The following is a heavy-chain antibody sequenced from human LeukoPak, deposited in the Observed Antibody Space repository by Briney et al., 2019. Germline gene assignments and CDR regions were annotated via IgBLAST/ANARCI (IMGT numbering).Heavy chain of an antibody. CDR3: ARDRVWVVLPAEFDY. CDR2: IKEDGSEK. Sequence: PGGSLRLSCAACGFTFSSYWMSWVRQAPGKGLEWVANIKEDGSEKYYVDSVKGRFTISRDNAKNSLYLQMNSLRAEDTAVYYCARDRVWVVLPAEFDYWGQGTLVTVSS. D-gene: IGHD2-2*01. CDR1: GFTFSSYW. J-gene: IGHJ4*02. V-gene: IGHV3-7*01.